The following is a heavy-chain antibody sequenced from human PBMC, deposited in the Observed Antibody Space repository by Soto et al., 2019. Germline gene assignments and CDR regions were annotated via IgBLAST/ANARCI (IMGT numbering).Heavy chain of an antibody. D-gene: IGHD4-17*01. V-gene: IGHV4-39*07. Sequence: QSQTLSLTCTVSGGSISSSSYYWGWIRQPPGKGLEWIGSIYYSGSTYYNPSLKSRVTISVDTSKNQFSLKLSSVTAADTAVYYCARVRPSVGDYWYFDLWGRGTLVTVSS. CDR2: IYYSGST. J-gene: IGHJ2*01. CDR1: GGSISSSSYY. CDR3: ARVRPSVGDYWYFDL.